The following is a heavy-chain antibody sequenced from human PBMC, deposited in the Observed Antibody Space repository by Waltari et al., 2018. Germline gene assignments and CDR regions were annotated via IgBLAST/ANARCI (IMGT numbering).Heavy chain of an antibody. D-gene: IGHD3-22*01. Sequence: EVQLVQSGAEVKQPGESLKISCKGSGYSFTSYWIGRVGQIPGKGLEWMGSIYPGDSDTRYSPSFQGQVTISADKSISTAYLQWSSLKASDTAMYYCARSPDAYDSSGYSAFDIWDQGTMVTVSS. CDR3: ARSPDAYDSSGYSAFDI. CDR1: GYSFTSYW. V-gene: IGHV5-51*01. J-gene: IGHJ3*02. CDR2: IYPGDSDT.